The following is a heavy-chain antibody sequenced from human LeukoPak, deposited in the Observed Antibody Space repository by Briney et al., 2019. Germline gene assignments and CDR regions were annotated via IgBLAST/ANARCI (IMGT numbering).Heavy chain of an antibody. D-gene: IGHD2-2*01. V-gene: IGHV3-23*01. CDR3: VKGSDASRPYYFDY. J-gene: IGHJ4*02. CDR1: GFTLSHYV. CDR2: ISGCGGGT. Sequence: PVRTLSLSCAASGFTLSHYVMSWVRQTPGKGLEWILAISGCGGGTYYADSVKGGFTIPRTNSKNTSYLPMSSPRAEDTAIYYCVKGSDASRPYYFDYWGQGTLLTVSS.